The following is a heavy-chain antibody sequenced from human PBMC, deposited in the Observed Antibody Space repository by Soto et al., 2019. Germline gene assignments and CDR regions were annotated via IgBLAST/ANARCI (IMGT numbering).Heavy chain of an antibody. V-gene: IGHV4-31*03. CDR1: GGSISTVGHY. J-gene: IGHJ4*02. CDR2: IYHTGST. Sequence: SETLSLTCSVSGGSISTVGHYWTWIRQPPGKGLEWIGSIYHTGSTYYSKSLRSRLTMSVDTSKSQFSLRLSSVTAAATAVYYCARATGTLRSRNCDYWGQGSLVTVSS. D-gene: IGHD1-1*01. CDR3: ARATGTLRSRNCDY.